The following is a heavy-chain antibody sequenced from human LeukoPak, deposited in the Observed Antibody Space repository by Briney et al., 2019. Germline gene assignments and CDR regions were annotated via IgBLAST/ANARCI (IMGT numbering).Heavy chain of an antibody. CDR3: ARGYFQH. J-gene: IGHJ1*01. CDR2: ISGSGGST. V-gene: IGHV3-53*05. Sequence: PGGSLRLSCAASGFTVSSNYMSWVRQAPGKGLEWVSVISGSGGSTYYADSVKGRFTISRDNSKNTLYLQMNSLRAEDTAVYYCARGYFQHWGQGTLVTVSS. CDR1: GFTVSSNY.